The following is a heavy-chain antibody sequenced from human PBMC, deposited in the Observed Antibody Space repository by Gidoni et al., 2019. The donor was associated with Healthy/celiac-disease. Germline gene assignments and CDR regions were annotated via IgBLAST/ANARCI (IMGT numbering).Heavy chain of an antibody. CDR3: AREGVVVAATSYYYYYGMDV. D-gene: IGHD2-15*01. V-gene: IGHV1-8*01. CDR2: MNPNSGNT. J-gene: IGHJ6*02. CDR1: GYTFTSYD. Sequence: QVQLVQSGAEVKKPGASVTVSCKASGYTFTSYDINWVRQATGQGLEWMGWMNPNSGNTGYAQKFQGRVTMTRNTSISTAYMELSSLRSEDTAVYYCAREGVVVAATSYYYYYGMDVWGQGTTVTVSS.